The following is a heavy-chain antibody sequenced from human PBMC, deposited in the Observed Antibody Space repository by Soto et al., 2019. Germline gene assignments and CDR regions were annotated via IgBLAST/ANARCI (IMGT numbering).Heavy chain of an antibody. CDR2: IYYSGST. CDR1: GVSISSSIYY. J-gene: IGHJ4*02. V-gene: IGHV4-39*01. CDR3: ARISSGYYPFDY. Sequence: SETLSLTCTVSGVSISSSIYYWCWIRQPPGKGLEWIGSIYYSGSTYYNPSLKSRVTISVDTSKNQFSLKLSSVTAADTAVYYCARISSGYYPFDYWGQGTLVTVSS. D-gene: IGHD3-22*01.